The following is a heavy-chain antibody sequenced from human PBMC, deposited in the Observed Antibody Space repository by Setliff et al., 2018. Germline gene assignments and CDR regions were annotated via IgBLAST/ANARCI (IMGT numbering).Heavy chain of an antibody. V-gene: IGHV7-4-1*02. CDR3: ARASRFGTIKYRGDYYMDV. CDR1: GYTFTSYG. D-gene: IGHD3-10*01. J-gene: IGHJ6*03. CDR2: INTNTGNP. Sequence: GASVKVSCKASGYTFTSYGFSWMRQAPGQGLEWMGWINTNTGNPSYAQGFTGRFVFSLDTSVSTAYLQISSLKAEDTALYYCARASRFGTIKYRGDYYMDVWGKGTTVTVSS.